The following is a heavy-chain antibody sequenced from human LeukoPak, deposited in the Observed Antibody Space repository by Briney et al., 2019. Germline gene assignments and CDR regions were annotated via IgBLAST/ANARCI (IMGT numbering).Heavy chain of an antibody. CDR3: ARQGSSSWFDY. CDR2: IYPGDSHA. D-gene: IGHD6-13*01. CDR1: GCSFTSYW. Sequence: GESLKISCKGSGCSFTSYWIGWVRPMPGKGGKWMGIIYPGDSHARHSPFFQAQVTISAHKSITTAYLPWSSLKASDTAMYYCARQGSSSWFDYGGRGPLATVS. J-gene: IGHJ4*02. V-gene: IGHV5-51*01.